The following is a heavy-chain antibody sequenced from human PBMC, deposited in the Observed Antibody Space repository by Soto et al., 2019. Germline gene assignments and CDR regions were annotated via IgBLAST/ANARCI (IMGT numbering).Heavy chain of an antibody. CDR2: ISHDGSNK. V-gene: IGHV3-30*18. Sequence: GSLRLSCAASGFTFSSYGMHWVRQAPGKGLEWVAVISHDGSNKYYADSVKGRFTISRDNSKNTLYLQMNSLRAEDTAVYYCANNVLRYFDWLHDAFDIWGQGTMVTVSS. CDR1: GFTFSSYG. J-gene: IGHJ3*02. D-gene: IGHD3-9*01. CDR3: ANNVLRYFDWLHDAFDI.